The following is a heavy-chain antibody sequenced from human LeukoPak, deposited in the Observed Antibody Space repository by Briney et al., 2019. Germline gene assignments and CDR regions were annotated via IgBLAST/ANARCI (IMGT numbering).Heavy chain of an antibody. CDR3: AKAVREGMYIVVVPSKYYFDY. J-gene: IGHJ4*02. CDR1: GFTFSSYA. D-gene: IGHD2-2*01. CDR2: ISGSGGST. V-gene: IGHV3-23*01. Sequence: PGGSLRLSCAASGFTFSSYAMSWVRQAPGKGLEWVSAISGSGGSTYYADSVKGRFTISRDNSKNTLYLQMNSLRAEDTAVYYCAKAVREGMYIVVVPSKYYFDYWGQGTLVTVSS.